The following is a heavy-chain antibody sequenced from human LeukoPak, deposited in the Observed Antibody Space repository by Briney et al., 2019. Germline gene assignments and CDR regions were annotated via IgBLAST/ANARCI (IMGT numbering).Heavy chain of an antibody. CDR2: ISYDGSNK. CDR3: ARVGYCSTTSCYWRAFDY. V-gene: IGHV3-30-3*01. Sequence: GRSLRLSGAAYRFTFSSYAMHWDRQAPGKGLEWVAVISYDGSNKYYADSVKGRFTISRDNSKNTLYLQMNSLRAEDTAVYYCARVGYCSTTSCYWRAFDYWGQGTLVTVSS. J-gene: IGHJ4*02. CDR1: RFTFSSYA. D-gene: IGHD2-2*01.